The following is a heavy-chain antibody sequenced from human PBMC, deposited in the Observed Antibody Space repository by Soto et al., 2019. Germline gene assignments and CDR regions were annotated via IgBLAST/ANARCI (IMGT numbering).Heavy chain of an antibody. CDR2: IYYSGST. CDR3: ARDWRYCSGGSCYKSASWYFDL. Sequence: QVQLQESGPGLVKPSETLSLTCTVSGGSISSYYWSWIRQPPGKGLEWIGYIYYSGSTNYNPSLKSRVTISVDTSKNQFSLKLSSVTAADTAVYYCARDWRYCSGGSCYKSASWYFDLWGRGTLVTVSS. CDR1: GGSISSYY. D-gene: IGHD2-15*01. V-gene: IGHV4-59*01. J-gene: IGHJ2*01.